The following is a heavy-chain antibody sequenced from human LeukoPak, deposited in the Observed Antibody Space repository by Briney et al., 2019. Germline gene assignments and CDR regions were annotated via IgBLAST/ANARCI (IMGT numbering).Heavy chain of an antibody. J-gene: IGHJ4*02. D-gene: IGHD6-19*01. CDR2: IRSKTDGGTT. Sequence: GGSLRLSCAASGFTFSYAWMSWVRQAPGKGLEWVGRIRSKTDGGTTDYAAPVKGRFTISRDDSKNTLYLQINSLKTEDTAVYYCTTGIGWSSVWYRVARGDYWGQGTLVTVSS. V-gene: IGHV3-15*01. CDR1: GFTFSYAW. CDR3: TTGIGWSSVWYRVARGDY.